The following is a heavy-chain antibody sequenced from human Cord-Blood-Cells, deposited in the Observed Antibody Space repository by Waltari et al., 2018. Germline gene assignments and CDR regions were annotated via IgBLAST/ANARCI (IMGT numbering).Heavy chain of an antibody. Sequence: EVQLVQSGAEVKKPGESLKISCKGSGYSFTSYWIGWVRQMPGKGLEWMGIIYPGDSDTRYSPSFQGQVTISADKSISTAYLQWSSLKASGTAMYYCARHRYYYDSSGYCDYWGQGTLVTVSS. D-gene: IGHD3-22*01. CDR2: IYPGDSDT. J-gene: IGHJ4*02. CDR3: ARHRYYYDSSGYCDY. V-gene: IGHV5-51*01. CDR1: GYSFTSYW.